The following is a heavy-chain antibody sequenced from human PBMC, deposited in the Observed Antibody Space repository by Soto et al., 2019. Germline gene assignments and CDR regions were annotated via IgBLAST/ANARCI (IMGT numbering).Heavy chain of an antibody. CDR1: GFTFSSYG. J-gene: IGHJ4*02. CDR2: ISYDGSNK. V-gene: IGHV3-30*18. Sequence: GGSLRLSCAASGFTFSSYGMHWVRQAPGKGLEWVAVISYDGSNKYYADSVKGRFTISRDNSKNTLYLQMNSLRAEDTAVYYCAKGADVVVVAATPFDYWGQGTLVTVSS. CDR3: AKGADVVVVAATPFDY. D-gene: IGHD2-15*01.